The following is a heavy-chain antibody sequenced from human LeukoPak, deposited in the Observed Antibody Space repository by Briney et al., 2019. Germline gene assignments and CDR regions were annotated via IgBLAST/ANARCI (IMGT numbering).Heavy chain of an antibody. CDR1: GLTFNNYW. CDR3: TKFNWVEDYFDY. Sequence: PGGSLRLSCAASGLTFNNYWMTWVRQAPGKGLEWVANIKQDESEKYYVDSVKGRFTISRDDAQRSLYLQMNSLRAEDTAVYYCTKFNWVEDYFDYWGQGILVTVSS. J-gene: IGHJ4*02. D-gene: IGHD7-27*01. CDR2: IKQDESEK. V-gene: IGHV3-7*01.